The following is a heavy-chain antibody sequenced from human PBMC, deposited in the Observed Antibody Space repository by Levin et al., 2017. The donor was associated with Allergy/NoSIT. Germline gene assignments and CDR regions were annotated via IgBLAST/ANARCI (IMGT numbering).Heavy chain of an antibody. CDR2: ISGSGGST. CDR1: GLSNTNYA. Sequence: GESLKISCVASGLSNTNYAMSWVRQAPGKGPVWVSSISGSGGSTFYGDSVKGRFTISRDNSKNTLYLQMDSLRVEDTALYYCTKDLSYSSSWYRMAYWGQGTLVAVSS. D-gene: IGHD6-13*01. V-gene: IGHV3-23*01. CDR3: TKDLSYSSSWYRMAY. J-gene: IGHJ4*02.